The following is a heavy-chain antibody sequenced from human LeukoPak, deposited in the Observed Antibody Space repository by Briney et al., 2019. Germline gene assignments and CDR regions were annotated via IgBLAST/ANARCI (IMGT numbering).Heavy chain of an antibody. CDR3: ARVVYDSSGYYDY. J-gene: IGHJ4*02. CDR1: GYTFTSYD. Sequence: ASVKVSCKAAGYTFTSYDINWVRQATGQGLEWMGWMNPNSGNTGYAQKFQGRGTMTRNTSISTAYMELSSLRSEDTAVYYCARVVYDSSGYYDYWGQGTLVTVSS. CDR2: MNPNSGNT. V-gene: IGHV1-8*01. D-gene: IGHD3-22*01.